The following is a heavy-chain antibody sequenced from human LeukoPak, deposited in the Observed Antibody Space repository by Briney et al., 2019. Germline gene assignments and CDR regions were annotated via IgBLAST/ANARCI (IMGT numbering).Heavy chain of an antibody. Sequence: SVTVSCKAPGGTFSSYAIRWVRPAPGQGLEWMGGIIPIFGTANYAQKFQGRVTITADESTSTAYMELSSLRSEDTAVYYCARGADGCYGSGLDYYYYGMDVWGKGTTVTVSS. CDR2: IIPIFGTA. D-gene: IGHD3-10*01. J-gene: IGHJ6*04. CDR1: GGTFSSYA. CDR3: ARGADGCYGSGLDYYYYGMDV. V-gene: IGHV1-69*01.